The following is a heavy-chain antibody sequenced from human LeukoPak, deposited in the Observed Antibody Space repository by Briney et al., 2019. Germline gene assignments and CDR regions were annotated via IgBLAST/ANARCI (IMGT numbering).Heavy chain of an antibody. D-gene: IGHD6-19*01. V-gene: IGHV3-7*01. J-gene: IGHJ4*02. Sequence: GGSLRLSCAASGFSVNSDYMTWVRQPPGKGLEWVANIKQDGSEKYYVDSVKGRFTISRDNAKNSLYLQMNSLRAEDTAVYYCARCSSGWYFDYWGQGTLVTVSS. CDR3: ARCSSGWYFDY. CDR1: GFSVNSDY. CDR2: IKQDGSEK.